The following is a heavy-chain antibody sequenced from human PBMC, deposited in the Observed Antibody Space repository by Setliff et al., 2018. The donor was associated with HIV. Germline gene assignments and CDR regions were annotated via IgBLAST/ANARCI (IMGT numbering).Heavy chain of an antibody. Sequence: SETLSLTCTVSGGSISSYYRSWIRQPPGKGLELIGYIYYSGSTSYNPSLKSRVTVLVDTSKNQVSLKLRSVTAADTAVYYCARAYGFSSSSHYYYYYMDVWGKGTTVTVSS. CDR2: IYYSGST. D-gene: IGHD6-6*01. J-gene: IGHJ6*03. V-gene: IGHV4-59*01. CDR1: GGSISSYY. CDR3: ARAYGFSSSSHYYYYYMDV.